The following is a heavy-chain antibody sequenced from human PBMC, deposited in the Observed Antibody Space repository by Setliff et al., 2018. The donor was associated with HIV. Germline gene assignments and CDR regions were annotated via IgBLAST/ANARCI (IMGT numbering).Heavy chain of an antibody. CDR3: ARVVDTSGGYWGSFYRYMDV. D-gene: IGHD3-10*01. CDR2: IEQDGSEK. J-gene: IGHJ6*03. CDR1: GFSLSYYR. V-gene: IGHV3-7*03. Sequence: GGSLRLSCAASGFSLSYYRMNWVRQAPGKGLEWVANIEQDGSEKYYVDSVKGRSTISRDNTKNSLYLQMDSLRAEDTAVYYCARVVDTSGGYWGSFYRYMDVWGKGTTVTVSS.